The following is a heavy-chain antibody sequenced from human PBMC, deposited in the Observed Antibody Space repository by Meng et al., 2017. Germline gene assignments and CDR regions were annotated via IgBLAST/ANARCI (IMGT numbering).Heavy chain of an antibody. D-gene: IGHD3-22*01. Sequence: SVKVSCKASGGTFSSYAISWVRQAPGQGLEWMGGIIPIFGTANYAQKFQGRVTITTDESTSTAYMELSSLRSEDTAVYYCARDLWGHDSRGLTLPIPMSYYYYYYGMDVWGQGTTVTVSS. CDR2: IIPIFGTA. J-gene: IGHJ6*02. V-gene: IGHV1-69*05. CDR3: ARDLWGHDSRGLTLPIPMSYYYYYYGMDV. CDR1: GGTFSSYA.